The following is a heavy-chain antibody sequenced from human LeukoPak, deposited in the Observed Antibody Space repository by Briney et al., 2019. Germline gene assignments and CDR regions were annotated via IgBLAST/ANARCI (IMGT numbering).Heavy chain of an antibody. V-gene: IGHV3-43*01. CDR2: ISRNGVAT. D-gene: IGHD5-24*01. CDR1: GLTFGDYT. Sequence: GGSLRLSCAASGLTFGDYTMNWVRQAPGKGLEWVALISRNGVATKYADSVRGRFTISRDNSKNTLYLQMNSLRAEDTAVYYCAKDGERWLQFFDYWGQGTLVTVSS. J-gene: IGHJ4*02. CDR3: AKDGERWLQFFDY.